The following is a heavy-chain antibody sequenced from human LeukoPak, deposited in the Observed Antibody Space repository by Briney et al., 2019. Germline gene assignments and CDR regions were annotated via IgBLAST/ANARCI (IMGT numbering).Heavy chain of an antibody. V-gene: IGHV1-2*02. D-gene: IGHD6-13*01. CDR2: INTSSGGT. J-gene: IGHJ4*02. CDR3: TRDYSTSSWDN. Sequence: ASVKVSCKTSGYTFTIHHIQWVRQAPGQGLEWMGWINTSSGGTIYSQKFQGRITMTRDPSITTAYMELSSLRSDDTAVYYCTRDYSTSSWDNWGQGTLVTVSS. CDR1: GYTFTIHH.